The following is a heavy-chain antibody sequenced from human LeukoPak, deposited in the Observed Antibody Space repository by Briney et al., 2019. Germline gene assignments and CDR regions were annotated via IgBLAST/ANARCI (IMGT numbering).Heavy chain of an antibody. Sequence: GGSLRLSCAASGFTFISYWMSWVRQAPGKGLEWVAIIKQDGSEKYYVDSVKGRFTISRDNAKNSLYLQMNSLRAEDTAVYYCARADSSIAARLSRSSIFNYYYYMDVRGKGTTVTVSS. D-gene: IGHD6-6*01. V-gene: IGHV3-7*01. CDR2: IKQDGSEK. CDR3: ARADSSIAARLSRSSIFNYYYYMDV. CDR1: GFTFISYW. J-gene: IGHJ6*03.